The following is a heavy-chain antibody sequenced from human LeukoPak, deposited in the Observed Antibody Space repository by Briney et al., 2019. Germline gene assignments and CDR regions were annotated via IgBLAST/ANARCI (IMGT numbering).Heavy chain of an antibody. D-gene: IGHD3-22*01. V-gene: IGHV4-59*01. J-gene: IGHJ6*03. Sequence: SETLSLTCTVSGGSISSYYWSWIRQPPGKGLEWIGNIYYSGSTNYNPSLKSRVTIPVDTSKNQFSLKLSSVTAADTAVYYCTRGSIAYYYMDVWGKGTTVTISS. CDR2: IYYSGST. CDR3: TRGSIAYYYMDV. CDR1: GGSISSYY.